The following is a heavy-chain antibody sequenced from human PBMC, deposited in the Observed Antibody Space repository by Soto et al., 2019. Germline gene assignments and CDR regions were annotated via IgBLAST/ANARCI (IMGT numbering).Heavy chain of an antibody. Sequence: SETLSLTCTVSGGSISIYYWSWIRQPPGKGLEWIGYIYYSGSTNYNPSLKSRVTISVDTSKNQFSLKLSSVTAADTAVYYCARVEVIAGWFDPWGQGTLVTVSS. J-gene: IGHJ5*02. D-gene: IGHD6-13*01. V-gene: IGHV4-59*01. CDR3: ARVEVIAGWFDP. CDR2: IYYSGST. CDR1: GGSISIYY.